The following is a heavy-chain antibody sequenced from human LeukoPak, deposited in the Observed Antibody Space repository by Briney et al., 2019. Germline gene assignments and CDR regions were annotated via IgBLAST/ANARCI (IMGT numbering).Heavy chain of an antibody. Sequence: AGGSLRLSCAASGFTFSSYAMHWVRQAPGKGLEYVSAISSNGGSTYYANSVKGRFTISRDNSKNTLYLQMGSLRAEDMAVYYCARALVVPAAIRGHAFDIWGQGTMVTVSS. V-gene: IGHV3-64*01. D-gene: IGHD2-2*02. J-gene: IGHJ3*02. CDR3: ARALVVPAAIRGHAFDI. CDR1: GFTFSSYA. CDR2: ISSNGGST.